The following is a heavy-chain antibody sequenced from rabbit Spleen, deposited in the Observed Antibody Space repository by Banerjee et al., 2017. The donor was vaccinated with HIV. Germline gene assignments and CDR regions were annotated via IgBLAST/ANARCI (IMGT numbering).Heavy chain of an antibody. CDR2: INTNNGNS. CDR3: ARDLIGVIGWNFNL. CDR1: GFSFIYNGV. Sequence: QEQLVESGGGLVTLGGSLTLTCRASGFSFIYNGVMCWVRQAPGKGLEYIACINTNNGNSVYANWAKGRFTISKTSSTTVTLQMTSLTAADTATYFCARDLIGVIGWNFNLWGPGTLVTVS. V-gene: IGHV1S45*01. J-gene: IGHJ4*01. D-gene: IGHD1-1*01.